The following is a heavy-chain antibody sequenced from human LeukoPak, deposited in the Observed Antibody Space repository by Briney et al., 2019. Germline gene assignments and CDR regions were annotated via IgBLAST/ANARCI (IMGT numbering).Heavy chain of an antibody. CDR3: ARGDNSGYVYYYYYMDV. CDR2: INPNNGDT. CDR1: GYTLTGYY. V-gene: IGHV1-2*02. Sequence: GASVKVSCKASGYTLTGYYMYWVRQAPGQGLEWMGWINPNNGDTKYAQKFQGRVTMTRDTSISTAYMELSSLRSEDTAVYYCARGDNSGYVYYYYYMDVWGKGTTVTISS. D-gene: IGHD5-12*01. J-gene: IGHJ6*03.